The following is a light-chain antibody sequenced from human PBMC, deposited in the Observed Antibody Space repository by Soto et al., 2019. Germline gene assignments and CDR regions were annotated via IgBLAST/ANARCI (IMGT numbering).Light chain of an antibody. CDR3: QTWGTAPL. Sequence: QPVLTQSPSASASLGASVTLTCTLSNGHSSFAIAWHQQQPEKGPRYLMKLNNDGSLNKGDGIPDRFSASSSGAERYLTIFNLQFDDEADYYCQTWGTAPLFGGGTKLTVL. J-gene: IGLJ2*01. CDR1: NGHSSFA. CDR2: LNNDGSL. V-gene: IGLV4-69*01.